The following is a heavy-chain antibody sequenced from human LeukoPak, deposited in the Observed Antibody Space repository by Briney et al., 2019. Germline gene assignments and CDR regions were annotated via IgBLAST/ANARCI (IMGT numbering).Heavy chain of an antibody. V-gene: IGHV3-21*01. CDR3: AGGDGSGSYYGS. CDR2: ISSSSSYI. Sequence: GGSLRLSCAASGFTFSSYSMNWVRQAPGKGLEWVSSISSSSSYIYYADSVKGRFTISRDNAKNSLYLQMNSLRAEDTAVYYCAGGDGSGSYYGSWGQGTLVAVSS. CDR1: GFTFSSYS. D-gene: IGHD3-10*01. J-gene: IGHJ5*02.